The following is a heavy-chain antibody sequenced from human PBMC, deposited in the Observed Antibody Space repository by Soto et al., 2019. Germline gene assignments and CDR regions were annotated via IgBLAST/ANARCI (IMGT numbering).Heavy chain of an antibody. CDR1: GFTFSSYG. D-gene: IGHD2-15*01. Sequence: GGSLRLSCAASGFTFSSYGMHWVRQAPGKGLEWVAVISYDGSNKYYADSVKGRFTISRDNSKNTLYLQMNSLRAEDTAVYYCAKDLRDIVVVADNWFDPWGQGTLVTVSS. CDR2: ISYDGSNK. CDR3: AKDLRDIVVVADNWFDP. V-gene: IGHV3-30*18. J-gene: IGHJ5*02.